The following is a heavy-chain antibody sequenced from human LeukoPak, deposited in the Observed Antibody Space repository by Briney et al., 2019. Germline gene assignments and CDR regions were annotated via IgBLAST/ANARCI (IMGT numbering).Heavy chain of an antibody. CDR1: GFTFSSYA. D-gene: IGHD3-9*01. CDR3: AKVGDYDILTGYPGSYYFDY. J-gene: IGHJ4*02. V-gene: IGHV3-23*01. Sequence: PGGSLRLSCAASGFTFSSYAMSWVRQAPGKGLEWVSAISGSGGSTYYADSVKGRFTISRDNSKNTLYLQMNSLRAEDTAVYYCAKVGDYDILTGYPGSYYFDYWGQGTLVTVSS. CDR2: ISGSGGST.